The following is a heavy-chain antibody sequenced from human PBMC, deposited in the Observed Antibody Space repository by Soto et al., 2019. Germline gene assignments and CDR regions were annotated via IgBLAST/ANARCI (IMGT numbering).Heavy chain of an antibody. CDR2: ISAYNGNT. V-gene: IGHV1-18*04. J-gene: IGHJ5*02. CDR1: GYTFSDYA. D-gene: IGHD2-8*01. Sequence: QVQLVQSGAEVKKPGASVKVSCKASGYTFSDYAITWVRQAPGQGLEWMGWISAYNGNTKYAQKFQGRVTMTTDTSTNTAHMELRSLGSDDTAVYYCARAGPSSTVYALILHWFDPWGQETLVTVSS. CDR3: ARAGPSSTVYALILHWFDP.